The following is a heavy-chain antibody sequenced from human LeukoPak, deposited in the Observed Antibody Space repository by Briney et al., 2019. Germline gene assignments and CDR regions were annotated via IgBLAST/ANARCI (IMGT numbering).Heavy chain of an antibody. J-gene: IGHJ4*02. D-gene: IGHD3-10*01. CDR2: ISGSGGST. V-gene: IGHV3-23*01. CDR1: GFTFSSYA. CDR3: ARVPGMVRGVIITVGTYYFDY. Sequence: GGSLRLSCAASGFTFSSYAMSWVRQAPGEGLEWVSAISGSGGSTYYADSVKGRFTISRDNSKNTLYLQMNSLRAEDTAVYYCARVPGMVRGVIITVGTYYFDYWGQGTLVTVSS.